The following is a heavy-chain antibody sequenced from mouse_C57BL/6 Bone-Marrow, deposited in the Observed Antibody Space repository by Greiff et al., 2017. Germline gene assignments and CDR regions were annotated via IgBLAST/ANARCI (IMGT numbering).Heavy chain of an antibody. CDR3: ARWVHYYGSSYVAWFAY. CDR2: IDPSDSYT. J-gene: IGHJ3*01. Sequence: QVQLQQPGAELVKPGASLKLSCKASGYTFTSYWMPWVKQRPGQGLEWIGEIDPSDSYTNYNQKFKGKATLTVDTSSSTAYMQLSSLTSEDSAVYYCARWVHYYGSSYVAWFAYWGQGTLVTVSA. CDR1: GYTFTSYW. D-gene: IGHD1-1*01. V-gene: IGHV1-50*01.